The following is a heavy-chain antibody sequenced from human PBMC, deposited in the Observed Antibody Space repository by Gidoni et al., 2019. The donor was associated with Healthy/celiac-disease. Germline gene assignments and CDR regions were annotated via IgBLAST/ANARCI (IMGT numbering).Heavy chain of an antibody. CDR1: GFTFSSYA. Sequence: EVQLLASGGGLVQPGGSLSLSCAASGFTFSSYAMSWVRQAPGKGLEWVSAISGSGGSTYYADSVKGRFTISRDNSKNTLYLQMNSLRAEDTAVYYCAKGLGMATIGENYFDYWGQGTLVTVSS. D-gene: IGHD5-12*01. CDR3: AKGLGMATIGENYFDY. J-gene: IGHJ4*02. V-gene: IGHV3-23*01. CDR2: ISGSGGST.